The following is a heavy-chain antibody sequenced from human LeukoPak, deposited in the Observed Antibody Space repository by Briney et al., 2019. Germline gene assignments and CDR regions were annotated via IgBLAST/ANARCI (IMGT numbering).Heavy chain of an antibody. CDR2: ISSSSSYI. Sequence: GGSLRLSCAVSGFTFSSYSMNRVRQAPGKGLEWVSSISSSSSYIYYADSVKGRFTISRDNAKNSLYLQMNSLRAEDTAVYYCARGHDSSGYSHWGQGTLVTVSS. V-gene: IGHV3-21*01. J-gene: IGHJ4*02. D-gene: IGHD3-22*01. CDR1: GFTFSSYS. CDR3: ARGHDSSGYSH.